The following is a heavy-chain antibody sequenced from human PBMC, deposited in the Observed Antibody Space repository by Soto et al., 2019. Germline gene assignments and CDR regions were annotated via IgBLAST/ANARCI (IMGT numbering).Heavy chain of an antibody. D-gene: IGHD3-10*01. CDR1: GGSISSGDYY. CDR2: IYYSGST. V-gene: IGHV4-30-4*01. J-gene: IGHJ6*02. CDR3: ASGTMVRGVYYYYGMDV. Sequence: SETLSLTCTVSGGSISSGDYYWSWIRQPPGKGLEWIGYIYYSGSTYYNPSLKSRVTISVDTSKNQFSLKLSSVTAADTAVYYCASGTMVRGVYYYYGMDVWGQGTTVT.